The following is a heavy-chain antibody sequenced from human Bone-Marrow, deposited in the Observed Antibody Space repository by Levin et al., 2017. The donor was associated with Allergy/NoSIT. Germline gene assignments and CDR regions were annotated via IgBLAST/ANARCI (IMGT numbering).Heavy chain of an antibody. CDR3: ARGEAWAMPDDV. V-gene: IGHV4-61*08. Sequence: NPSETLSLNCTVSGDSVNSGDFYWTWVRQPPGKGLDWIGYIYYGGSTKYNPSLKTRVTISVDTSNNLFSLKLTSVTTADTAVYYCARGEAWAMPDDVWGPGTTVTVSS. D-gene: IGHD2-2*01. J-gene: IGHJ6*02. CDR2: IYYGGST. CDR1: GDSVNSGDFY.